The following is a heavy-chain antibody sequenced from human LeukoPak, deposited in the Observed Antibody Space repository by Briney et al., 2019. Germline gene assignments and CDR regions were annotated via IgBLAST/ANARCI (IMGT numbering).Heavy chain of an antibody. Sequence: GGSLRLSCAASGFTFSCYAMHWVRQAPGKGLEWVAVISYDGSNKYYADSVKGRFTISRDNSKNTLYLQMNSLRAEDTAVYYCARGLYGDYTSGYHYGMDVWGQGTTVTVSS. V-gene: IGHV3-30-3*01. J-gene: IGHJ6*02. CDR1: GFTFSCYA. CDR3: ARGLYGDYTSGYHYGMDV. CDR2: ISYDGSNK. D-gene: IGHD4-17*01.